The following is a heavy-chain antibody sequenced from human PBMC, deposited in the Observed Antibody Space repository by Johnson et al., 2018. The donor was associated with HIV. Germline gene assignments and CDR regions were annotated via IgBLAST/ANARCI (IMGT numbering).Heavy chain of an antibody. CDR3: TKPPSMGADAFDI. CDR1: GFTFDDYG. J-gene: IGHJ3*02. V-gene: IGHV3-20*04. Sequence: EVQLVESGGGLVKPGGSLRLSCAASGFTFDDYGMSWVRQAPGKGLEWVSGINWNGGSTGYADSVKGRFTISRDNAKNSLYLQMNSLRAEDAAVYYCTKPPSMGADAFDIWGQGTMVTVSS. CDR2: INWNGGST. D-gene: IGHD3-16*01.